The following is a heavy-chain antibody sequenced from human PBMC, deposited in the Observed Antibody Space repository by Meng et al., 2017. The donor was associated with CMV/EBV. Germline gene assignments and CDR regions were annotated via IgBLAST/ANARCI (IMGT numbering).Heavy chain of an antibody. V-gene: IGHV3-23*03. D-gene: IGHD3-22*01. CDR3: AKDNSSYDSSGYLDY. CDR2: IYSGGSST. CDR1: GFTFSNAW. J-gene: IGHJ4*02. Sequence: GESLKISCAASGFTFSNAWMSWVRQAPGKGLEWVSVIYSGGSSTYYADSVKGRFTISRDNSKNTLYLQMNSLRAEDTAVYYCAKDNSSYDSSGYLDYWGQGTLVTVSS.